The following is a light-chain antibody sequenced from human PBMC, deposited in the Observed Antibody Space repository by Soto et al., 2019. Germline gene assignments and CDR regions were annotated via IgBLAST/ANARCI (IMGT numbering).Light chain of an antibody. CDR2: SAS. V-gene: IGKV1D-12*01. CDR3: QQANSFPRT. CDR1: QAISTW. J-gene: IGKJ1*01. Sequence: DIQMTQSPSSVSASVGDRVTITCRASQAISTWLAWYQQNPGKAPKLLFYSASNLQSGVPSRFSGSGFGTDFTLTISRLQPEEFSTYYCQQANSFPRTFGQGTKGQIK.